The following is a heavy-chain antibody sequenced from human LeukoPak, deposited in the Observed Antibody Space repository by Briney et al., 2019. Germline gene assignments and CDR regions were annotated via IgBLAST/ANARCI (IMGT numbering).Heavy chain of an antibody. Sequence: GGSLRLSCAASGFSFSTYWISWVRKAPGKGRQWVANIKQDGSEKTYVDSVKGRFTISRDNAKNSLYLQMNSLRAEDTAVYYCARARLTLAREVIIKADYWGQGILVTVSS. CDR3: ARARLTLAREVIIKADY. D-gene: IGHD3-10*01. CDR1: GFSFSTYW. V-gene: IGHV3-7*03. CDR2: IKQDGSEK. J-gene: IGHJ4*02.